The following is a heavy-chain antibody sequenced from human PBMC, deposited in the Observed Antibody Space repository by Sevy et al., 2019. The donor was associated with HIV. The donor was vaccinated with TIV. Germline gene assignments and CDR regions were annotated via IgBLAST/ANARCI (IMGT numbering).Heavy chain of an antibody. CDR3: AKDWAGPPPYYYDSSGSEAFDI. CDR1: GFTFSSYA. D-gene: IGHD3-22*01. V-gene: IGHV3-23*01. J-gene: IGHJ3*02. Sequence: GGSLRLSCAASGFTFSSYAMSWVRQAPGKGLEWVSAISGSGGSTYYADSVKGRFTISRDNSKNTLYLQMNSLRAEDTAVYYCAKDWAGPPPYYYDSSGSEAFDIWGQGTMVTVSS. CDR2: ISGSGGST.